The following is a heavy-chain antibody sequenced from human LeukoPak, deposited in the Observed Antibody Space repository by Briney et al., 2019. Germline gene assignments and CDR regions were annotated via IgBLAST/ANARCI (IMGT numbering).Heavy chain of an antibody. CDR3: AMSVEMPPIPSFDY. V-gene: IGHV1-3*01. CDR2: VSAANNP. J-gene: IGHJ4*02. Sequence: ASVKVSCKTSGYIFTPHHIHWMRQAPGQGLELLGWVSAANNPEYSQKFQGRVVITRDASATTSYLELNSLRSEDTAVYYRAMSVEMPPIPSFDYWGQGTLVTVSS. D-gene: IGHD5-24*01. CDR1: GYIFTPHH.